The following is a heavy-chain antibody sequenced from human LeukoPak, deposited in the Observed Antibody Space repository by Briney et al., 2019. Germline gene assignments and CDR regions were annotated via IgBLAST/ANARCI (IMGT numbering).Heavy chain of an antibody. CDR3: TTAGYSRYA. J-gene: IGHJ4*02. V-gene: IGHV3-15*01. CDR1: GFTFSNAW. D-gene: IGHD6-13*01. CDR2: IKSKTAGGTT. Sequence: GGPLRLSCAASGFTFSNAWMSWVRQAPGKGLEWVGRIKSKTAGGTTDYAAPVKGRFTISRDDSKNTLYLQMNSLKTEDTAVYYCTTAGYSRYAGGQGTLVTVSS.